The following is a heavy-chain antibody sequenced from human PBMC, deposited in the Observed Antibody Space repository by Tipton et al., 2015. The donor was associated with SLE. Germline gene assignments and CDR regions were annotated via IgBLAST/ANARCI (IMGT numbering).Heavy chain of an antibody. CDR2: IYYSGST. Sequence: TLSLTCTVSGGSISSSSYFWGWIRQPPGKGLEWIGSIYYSGSTYYKSSLKSRVTISVDTSKNQFSLKLSSVTAADTAVYYCARLPYSYSNPFDYWGQGTLVTVSS. J-gene: IGHJ4*02. CDR1: GGSISSSSYF. D-gene: IGHD5-18*01. CDR3: ARLPYSYSNPFDY. V-gene: IGHV4-39*07.